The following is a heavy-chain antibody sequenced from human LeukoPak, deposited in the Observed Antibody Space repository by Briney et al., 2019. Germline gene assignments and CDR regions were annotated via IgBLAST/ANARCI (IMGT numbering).Heavy chain of an antibody. CDR2: ISSSSSYI. Sequence: GGSLRLSCAASGFTFSTYSMNWVRQAPGKGLEGLEWVSSISSSSSYIYYADSVKGRFTISRDNAKNSLYLQMNSLRAEDTAVYYCARDRRGSYSSSWYGVDCWGQGTLVTVSS. CDR1: GFTFSTYS. CDR3: ARDRRGSYSSSWYGVDC. D-gene: IGHD6-13*01. V-gene: IGHV3-21*01. J-gene: IGHJ4*02.